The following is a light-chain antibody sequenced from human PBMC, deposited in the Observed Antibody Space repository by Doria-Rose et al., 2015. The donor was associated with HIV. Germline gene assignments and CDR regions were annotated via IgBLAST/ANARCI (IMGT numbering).Light chain of an antibody. Sequence: LTQSPGTLSLSPGERATLSCRASQRVKSSYLAWYQQEPGQAPRLLIYDASTRATGIPDRFSGSGSVTDFTLTISRLEPEDVAVYYCQQYGTSRGTFGQGTRLEIK. CDR3: QQYGTSRGT. CDR1: QRVKSSY. CDR2: DAS. V-gene: IGKV3-20*01. J-gene: IGKJ5*01.